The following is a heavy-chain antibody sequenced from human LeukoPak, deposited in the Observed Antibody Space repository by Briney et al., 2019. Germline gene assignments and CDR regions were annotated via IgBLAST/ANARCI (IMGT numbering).Heavy chain of an antibody. J-gene: IGHJ4*02. Sequence: SETLSLTCTVSDGSINSFYWSWIRQPPGKGLEWIGYIYYSGSANYNPSLKSRVTISVDTSKNQFSLNLNSVTAADTAVYYCARAVAYGIDTGYFDYWGQGTLVTVSS. CDR3: ARAVAYGIDTGYFDY. CDR1: DGSINSFY. CDR2: IYYSGSA. D-gene: IGHD2-8*02. V-gene: IGHV4-59*01.